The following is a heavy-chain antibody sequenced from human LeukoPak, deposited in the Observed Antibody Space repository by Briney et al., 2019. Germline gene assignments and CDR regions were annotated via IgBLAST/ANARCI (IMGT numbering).Heavy chain of an antibody. V-gene: IGHV6-1*01. CDR2: TYYRSKWYN. CDR3: ARGRAWGVLDY. J-gene: IGHJ4*02. Sequence: SQTLSLTCAISGDSVSSNSVVWNWIRQFPSRGLEGLGRTYYRSKWYNEYAVSVKSRITINPDTSKNQFSLQLNSVTPEDTAVYFCARGRAWGVLDYWGQGSLVTVSS. D-gene: IGHD3-16*01. CDR1: GDSVSSNSVV.